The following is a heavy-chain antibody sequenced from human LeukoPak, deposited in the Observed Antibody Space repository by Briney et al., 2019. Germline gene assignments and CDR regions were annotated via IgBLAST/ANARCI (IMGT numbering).Heavy chain of an antibody. D-gene: IGHD3-10*01. J-gene: IGHJ5*02. CDR2: INPNSGGT. Sequence: ASVKVSCKASGYTFTGYYMHWVRQAPGQGLEWMGWINPNSGGTNYAQKFQGRVTMTRDTSISTAYMELSRLGSDDTAVYYCAREGAMVRGVITGWFDPWGQGTLVTVSS. CDR1: GYTFTGYY. CDR3: AREGAMVRGVITGWFDP. V-gene: IGHV1-2*02.